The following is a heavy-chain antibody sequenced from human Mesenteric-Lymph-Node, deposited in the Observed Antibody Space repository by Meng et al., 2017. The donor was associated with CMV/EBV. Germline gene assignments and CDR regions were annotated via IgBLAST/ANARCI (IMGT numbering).Heavy chain of an antibody. Sequence: SETLSLTCTVSGGSISSYYWSWIRQPAGKGLEWIGRIYTSGSTNYNPSLKSRVTMSADTSKNQFSLKLSSVTAADTAVYYCARDTPNYDFWSGYQPTAGAFDIWGQGTMVTVSS. CDR3: ARDTPNYDFWSGYQPTAGAFDI. J-gene: IGHJ3*02. V-gene: IGHV4-4*07. CDR2: IYTSGST. D-gene: IGHD3-3*01. CDR1: GGSISSYY.